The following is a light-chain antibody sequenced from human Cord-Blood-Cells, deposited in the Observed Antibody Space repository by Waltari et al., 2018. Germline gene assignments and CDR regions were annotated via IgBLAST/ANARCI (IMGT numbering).Light chain of an antibody. CDR1: SSDVGGYND. V-gene: IGLV2-14*01. CDR2: DVS. Sequence: QSALTQPAPVSGSPGQSITISSTGTSSDVGGYNDVSWYQQHPGKAPKLMIYDVSKRPSGVSNRFSGSKSGNTASLTISGLQAEDEADYYCSSYTSSSTVVFGGGTKLTVL. J-gene: IGLJ2*01. CDR3: SSYTSSSTVV.